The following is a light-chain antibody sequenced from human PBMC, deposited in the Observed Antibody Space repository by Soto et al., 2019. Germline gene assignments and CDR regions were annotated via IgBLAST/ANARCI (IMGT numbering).Light chain of an antibody. CDR2: GNS. J-gene: IGLJ3*02. CDR3: QSYDSSLSGGV. CDR1: SSNIGAGYD. Sequence: QSVLTQPPSVSGAPGQRVTISCTGSSSNIGAGYDVHWYQQLPGTAPKLLIYGNSNRPSGVPDRFSGSKSGTSASLAITGLRAEDEYDYGCQSYDSSLSGGVFGGGTKLTVL. V-gene: IGLV1-40*01.